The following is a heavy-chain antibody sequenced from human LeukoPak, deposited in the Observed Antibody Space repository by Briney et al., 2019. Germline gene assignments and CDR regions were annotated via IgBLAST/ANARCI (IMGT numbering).Heavy chain of an antibody. CDR3: ARAYGSGSYAYYYGLDV. D-gene: IGHD3-10*01. J-gene: IGHJ6*02. CDR1: GGSINGYS. V-gene: IGHV4-59*13. Sequence: SETLSLTCTVSGGSINGYSWTWIRQPPGKGLELIGCVYYSGTTDSNPSLRSRVTMSTDTSNNQFSLKLSSVTAADTAVYYCARAYGSGSYAYYYGLDVWGQGTTVTVSS. CDR2: VYYSGTT.